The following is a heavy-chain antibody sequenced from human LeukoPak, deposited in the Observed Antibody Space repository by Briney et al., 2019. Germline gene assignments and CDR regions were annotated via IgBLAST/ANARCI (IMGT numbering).Heavy chain of an antibody. CDR2: INPSGGST. CDR3: ARPTRYYYDSSGYSVPGGLDY. D-gene: IGHD3-22*01. Sequence: ASVKVSCKASGYTFTSYYMHWVRQVPGQGLEWMGIINPSGGSTSYAQKFQGRVTMTRDTSTSTVYMELSSLRSEDTAVYYCARPTRYYYDSSGYSVPGGLDYWGQGTLVTVSS. CDR1: GYTFTSYY. V-gene: IGHV1-46*01. J-gene: IGHJ4*02.